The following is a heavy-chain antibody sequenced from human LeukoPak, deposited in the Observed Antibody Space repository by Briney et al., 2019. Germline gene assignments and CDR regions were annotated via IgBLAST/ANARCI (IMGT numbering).Heavy chain of an antibody. D-gene: IGHD3-22*01. CDR3: ARARDSSGYSTLSSGY. J-gene: IGHJ4*02. CDR2: ISSSSSYI. CDR1: GFTFSSYS. V-gene: IGHV3-21*01. Sequence: PGGSLRLSCAASGFTFSSYSMNWVRQAPGKGLEWVSSISSSSSYIYYADSVKGRFTISRDNAKNSLYLQMNSLRAEDTAVYYCARARDSSGYSTLSSGYWGQGTLVTVSS.